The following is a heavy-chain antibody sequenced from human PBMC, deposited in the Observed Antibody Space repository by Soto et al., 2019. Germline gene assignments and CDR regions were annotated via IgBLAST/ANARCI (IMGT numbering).Heavy chain of an antibody. V-gene: IGHV1-3*04. D-gene: IGHD6-19*01. CDR2: INTETGNR. J-gene: IGHJ4*02. Sequence: QVQLVQSGAEVKKPGASVKVSCKASGYPFTSYAMHWVLQAPGERLEWVGWINTETGNRKYSQKLQGRVTITRDTSTNTVYMELSSLRSEDTAIYFRARDGAALADDLDCGGQGTLVTVSS. CDR1: GYPFTSYA. CDR3: ARDGAALADDLDC.